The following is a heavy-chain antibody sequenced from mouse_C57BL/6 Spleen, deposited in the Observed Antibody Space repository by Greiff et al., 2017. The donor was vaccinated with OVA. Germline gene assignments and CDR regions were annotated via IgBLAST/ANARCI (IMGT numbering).Heavy chain of an antibody. CDR1: GYTFTSYW. CDR3: ARPLYYYGSSHWYFDV. J-gene: IGHJ1*03. D-gene: IGHD1-1*01. V-gene: IGHV1-52*01. Sequence: QVQLQQPGAELVRPGSSVKLSCKASGYTFTSYWMHWVKQRPIQGLEWIGNIDPSDSETHYNQKFKDKATLTVDKSSSTAYMQRSSLTSEDSAVYYCARPLYYYGSSHWYFDVWGTGTTVTVSS. CDR2: IDPSDSET.